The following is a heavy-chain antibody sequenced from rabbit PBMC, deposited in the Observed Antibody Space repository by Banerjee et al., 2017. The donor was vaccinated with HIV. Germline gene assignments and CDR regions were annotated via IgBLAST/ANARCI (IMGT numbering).Heavy chain of an antibody. D-gene: IGHD8-1*01. V-gene: IGHV1S40*01. CDR2: IYAVKGIT. J-gene: IGHJ4*01. CDR3: ARVSGYAGYAGYGYYNL. Sequence: QSLEESGGDLVQPEGSLTLTCTASGFTISSSYWMCWVRQAPGKGLELIACIYAVKGITDYASWVNGRFTISSDNAQNTVDLQMNSLTAADTATYFCARVSGYAGYAGYGYYNLWGPGTLVTVS. CDR1: GFTISSSYW.